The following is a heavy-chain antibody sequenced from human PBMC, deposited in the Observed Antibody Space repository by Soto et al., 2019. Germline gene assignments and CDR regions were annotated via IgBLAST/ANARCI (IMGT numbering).Heavy chain of an antibody. CDR3: VWDRSSSSDYYYYGMDV. J-gene: IGHJ6*02. Sequence: PSETLSLTCTVSGGSISSSSYYWGWIRQPPGKGLEWIGSIYYSGSTYYNPSLKSRVTISADTSKNQFSLKLSSVTAADTAVYYCVWDRSSSSDYYYYGMDVWGQGTTVTVSS. CDR1: GGSISSSSYY. CDR2: IYYSGST. V-gene: IGHV4-39*01. D-gene: IGHD6-6*01.